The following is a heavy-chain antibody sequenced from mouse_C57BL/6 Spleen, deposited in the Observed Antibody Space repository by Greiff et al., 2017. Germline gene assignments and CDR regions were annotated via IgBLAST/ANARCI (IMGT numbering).Heavy chain of an antibody. CDR2: ISYDGSN. Sequence: EVKLLESGPGLVKPSQSLSLTCSVTGYSITSGYYWNWLRQFPGNKLAWMGYISYDGSNNYNPSLKNRISITRDTSKNQFFLKLNSVTTEDTATYSCARGDSSYWGQGTLVTVSA. V-gene: IGHV3-6*01. CDR3: ARGDSSY. J-gene: IGHJ3*01. D-gene: IGHD3-2*01. CDR1: GYSITSGYY.